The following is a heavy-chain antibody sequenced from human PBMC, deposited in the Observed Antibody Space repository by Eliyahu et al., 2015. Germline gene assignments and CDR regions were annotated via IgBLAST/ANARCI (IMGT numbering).Heavy chain of an antibody. CDR1: GYTFTSYA. Sequence: KASGYTFTSYAMNWVRQAPGQGLEWMGWINTNTGNPTYAQGFTGRFVFSLDTSVSTAYLQISSLKAEDTAVYYCARAVYYDFWSGHMSPWYYYYMDVWGKGTTVTVSS. D-gene: IGHD3-3*01. V-gene: IGHV7-4-1*02. CDR2: INTNTGNP. CDR3: ARAVYYDFWSGHMSPWYYYYMDV. J-gene: IGHJ6*03.